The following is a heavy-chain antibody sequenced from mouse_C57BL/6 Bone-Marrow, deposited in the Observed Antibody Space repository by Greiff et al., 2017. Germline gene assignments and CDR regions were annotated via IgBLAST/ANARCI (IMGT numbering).Heavy chain of an antibody. J-gene: IGHJ2*01. CDR1: GYTFTDHT. V-gene: IGHV1-78*01. Sequence: VQLVESDAELVKPGASVKISCKVSGYTFTDHTIHWMKQRPEQGLEWIGYIYPRDGSTKYNEKFKGKATLTADKPSSTAYMQLNSLTSEDSAVYFCSRFTITTTRYFDYWGQGTTLTVSS. CDR3: SRFTITTTRYFDY. CDR2: IYPRDGST. D-gene: IGHD2-4*01.